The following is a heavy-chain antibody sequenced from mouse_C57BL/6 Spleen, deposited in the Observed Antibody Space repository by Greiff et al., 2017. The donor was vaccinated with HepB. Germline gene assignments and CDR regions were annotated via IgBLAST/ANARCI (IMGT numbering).Heavy chain of an antibody. CDR3: ARHEAPYITTVEAPFGY. CDR2: FYPGSGSI. CDR1: GYTFTEYT. J-gene: IGHJ3*01. V-gene: IGHV1-62-2*01. Sequence: VQLQQSGAELVKPGASVKLSCKASGYTFTEYTIHWVKQRSGQGLEWIGWFYPGSGSIKYNEKFKDKATLTADKSSSTVYMELRTLTSEDAAVYFCARHEAPYITTVEAPFGYWGQGTLVTVSA. D-gene: IGHD1-1*01.